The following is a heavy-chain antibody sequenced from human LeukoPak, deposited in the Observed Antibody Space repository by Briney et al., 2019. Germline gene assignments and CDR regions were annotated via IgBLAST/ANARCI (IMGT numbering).Heavy chain of an antibody. V-gene: IGHV3-66*01. CDR1: GFTVSRNY. J-gene: IGHJ4*02. D-gene: IGHD5-18*01. CDR3: ARDKTRGLGYSYSKSGNYFDY. Sequence: PGGSLRLSCAASGFTVSRNYMSWVRQAPGKGLEWVSVIYSGGRTYYADSVKGRFTISRDNAKNSLDLQMNSLRAEDTAVYSCARDKTRGLGYSYSKSGNYFDYWGQGTLVTVSS. CDR2: IYSGGRT.